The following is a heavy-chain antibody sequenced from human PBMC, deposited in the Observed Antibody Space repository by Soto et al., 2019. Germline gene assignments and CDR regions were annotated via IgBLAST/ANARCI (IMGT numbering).Heavy chain of an antibody. V-gene: IGHV4-30-2*01. CDR1: GGSISSGGFS. D-gene: IGHD6-6*01. CDR2: IYHSGST. CDR3: AGGIAARPLGY. J-gene: IGHJ4*02. Sequence: QLQLQESGSGLVKPSQTLSLTCAVSGGSISSGGFSWSWIRQPPGKGLESIGYIYHSGSTYYNPSLKSRITISVDRSKNQFSLKLSSVTAADTAVYYCAGGIAARPLGYWGQGTLVTVSS.